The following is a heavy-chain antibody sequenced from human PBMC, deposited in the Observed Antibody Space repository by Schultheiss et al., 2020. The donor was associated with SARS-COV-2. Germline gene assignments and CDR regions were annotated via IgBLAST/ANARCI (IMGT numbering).Heavy chain of an antibody. Sequence: SGPTLVKPTQTLTLTCTFSGFSLSTSGMCVSWIRQPPGKALEWLARIDWDDTEFYSTSLKTRLTISKDTSKNQVVLTMTNMDPVDTATYYCARIPTGNDAFDIWGQGTMVTVSS. V-gene: IGHV2-70*17. CDR2: IDWDDTE. J-gene: IGHJ3*02. CDR1: GFSLSTSGMC. D-gene: IGHD4-11*01. CDR3: ARIPTGNDAFDI.